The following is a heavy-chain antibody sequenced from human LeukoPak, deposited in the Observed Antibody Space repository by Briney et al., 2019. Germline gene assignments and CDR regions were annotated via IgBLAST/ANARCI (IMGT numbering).Heavy chain of an antibody. CDR2: ISSTGSDI. D-gene: IGHD1-26*01. J-gene: IGHJ4*02. CDR1: GFIFSNYE. V-gene: IGHV3-48*03. CDR3: ARDLPTGTYRAYFDN. Sequence: GGSLRLSCAGSGFIFSNYEMNWVRQAPGKGLEWVSYISSTGSDIYYADSVKGRFTITRDNADNSLYLQMNSLRAEDTAVYYCARDLPTGTYRAYFDNWGQGTLVTVSS.